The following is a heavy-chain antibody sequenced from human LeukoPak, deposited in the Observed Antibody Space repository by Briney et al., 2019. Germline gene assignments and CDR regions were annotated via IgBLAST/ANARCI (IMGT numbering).Heavy chain of an antibody. V-gene: IGHV1-69*04. D-gene: IGHD3-22*01. CDR2: IIPILGIA. CDR3: ARYRAYYYDSSGYSPLDY. Sequence: GASVKVSCKVSGGTFNNYAISWVRQAPGQGLEWMGRIIPILGIANYAQKFQGRVTITADKSTSTTYMELSSLRSEDTAVYYCARYRAYYYDSSGYSPLDYWGQGTLVTVSS. CDR1: GGTFNNYA. J-gene: IGHJ4*02.